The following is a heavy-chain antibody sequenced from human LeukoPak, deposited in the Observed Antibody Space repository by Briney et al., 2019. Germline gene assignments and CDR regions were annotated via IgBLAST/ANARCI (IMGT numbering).Heavy chain of an antibody. CDR1: GYTFTGYY. Sequence: ASVKVSCKASGYTFTGYYMHWVRQAPGQGLEWMGWINPNSGGTNYAQKFQGRVTMTRDTSISTAYMELSRLRSDDTAVYYCATMKDYDFWSGYHSPFDHWGQGTLVTVSS. J-gene: IGHJ4*02. CDR2: INPNSGGT. V-gene: IGHV1-2*02. CDR3: ATMKDYDFWSGYHSPFDH. D-gene: IGHD3-3*01.